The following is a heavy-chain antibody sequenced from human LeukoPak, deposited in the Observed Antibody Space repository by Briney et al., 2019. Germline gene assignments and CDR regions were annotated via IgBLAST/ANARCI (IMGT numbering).Heavy chain of an antibody. D-gene: IGHD1-26*01. CDR3: ARVVGAGYFDL. J-gene: IGHJ2*01. CDR2: ITSSGIT. V-gene: IGHV3-23*01. Sequence: GGTLRLSCAASGFTFSNYGMNWVRQAPGKGLEWVSGITSSGITYYADSVKGRFTVSRDNSKNTLYLQMNSLRAEDTAVYYCARVVGAGYFDLWGRGTLVTVSS. CDR1: GFTFSNYG.